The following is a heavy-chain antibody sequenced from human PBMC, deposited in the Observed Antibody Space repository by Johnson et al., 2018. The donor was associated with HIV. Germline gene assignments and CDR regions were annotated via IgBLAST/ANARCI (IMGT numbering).Heavy chain of an antibody. CDR2: IYSGGST. J-gene: IGHJ3*02. CDR3: ARVLAFDI. Sequence: VQLVESGGGVVRPGGSLRLSCAASGFTFDDYGMSWVRQAPGKGLEWVSGIYSGGSTYYADSVKGRFTISRDNSKNTLYLQMNSLRAEDTAVYYCARVLAFDIWGQGTMVTVSS. V-gene: IGHV3-66*01. CDR1: GFTFDDYG.